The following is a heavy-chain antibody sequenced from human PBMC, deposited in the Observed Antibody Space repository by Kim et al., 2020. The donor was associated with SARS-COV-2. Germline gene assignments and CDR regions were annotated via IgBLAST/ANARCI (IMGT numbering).Heavy chain of an antibody. J-gene: IGHJ6*03. CDR2: IYYSGST. Sequence: SETLSLTCTVSGGSISSGDYYWSWIRQPPGKGLEWIGYIYYSGSTYYNPSLKSRVTISVDTSKNQFSLKLSSVTAADTAVYYCARELRFLEWLGSHYYYYMDVWGKGTTVTVSS. CDR1: GGSISSGDYY. V-gene: IGHV4-30-4*01. D-gene: IGHD3-3*01. CDR3: ARELRFLEWLGSHYYYYMDV.